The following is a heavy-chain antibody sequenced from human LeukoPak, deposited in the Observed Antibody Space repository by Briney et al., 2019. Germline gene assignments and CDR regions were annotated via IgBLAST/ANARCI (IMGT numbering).Heavy chain of an antibody. V-gene: IGHV3-23*01. J-gene: IGHJ4*02. D-gene: IGHD3-22*01. CDR1: GFIFSNNI. CDR2: ISADGGDI. Sequence: GGSLRLSCAASGFIFSNNIMNWVRQAPGKGLEWVSVISADGGDIYYADSVNGRFTISRDNSKNPLHLQMDSLRAEDTAVYYCAKDPPHSDRSIYSDNSWGQGTLDTVSS. CDR3: AKDPPHSDRSIYSDNS.